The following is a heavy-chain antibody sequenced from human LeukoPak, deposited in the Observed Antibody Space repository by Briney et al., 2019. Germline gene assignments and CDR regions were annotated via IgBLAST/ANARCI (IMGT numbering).Heavy chain of an antibody. CDR2: ISSSSSYI. CDR3: AKVRILRITYFDY. D-gene: IGHD1-14*01. V-gene: IGHV3-21*04. J-gene: IGHJ4*02. CDR1: GFTFSSYS. Sequence: PGGSLRLSCAASGFTFSSYSTNWVRQAPGKGLEWVSSISSSSSYIYYADSVKGRFTISRDNAKNSLYLQMNSLRAEDTAVYYCAKVRILRITYFDYWGQGTLVTVSS.